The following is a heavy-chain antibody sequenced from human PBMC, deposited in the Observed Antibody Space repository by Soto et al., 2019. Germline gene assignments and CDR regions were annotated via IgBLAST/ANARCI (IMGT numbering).Heavy chain of an antibody. D-gene: IGHD3-16*01. CDR2: ISYDGKQT. CDR3: ARDGWGSNWYFDL. Sequence: PGGSLKLYCVAPGVTFKDYGMHWGRQAPGKGLEWVAVISYDGKQTYYADSVKGRFTISKDKSKRTLFLQMNSLRVDDTAVYYCARDGWGSNWYFDLWGRGTLFTVYS. V-gene: IGHV3-30*03. J-gene: IGHJ2*01. CDR1: GVTFKDYG.